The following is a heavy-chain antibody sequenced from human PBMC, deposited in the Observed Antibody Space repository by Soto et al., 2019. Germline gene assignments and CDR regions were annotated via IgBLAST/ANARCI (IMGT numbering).Heavy chain of an antibody. CDR3: ARDPRYLKKAFDL. V-gene: IGHV4-61*01. D-gene: IGHD1-1*01. J-gene: IGHJ3*01. CDR2: IYYSGST. CDR1: GGSVSSGSYY. Sequence: QVQLQESGPGLVKPSETLSLTCTVSGGSVSSGSYYWSWIRQPPGKGLEWIGYIYYSGSTNYNPSLKSRVTMSVDTSKDQFSLKMTSMTAADTAVYYCARDPRYLKKAFDLWGQGTMVTVSS.